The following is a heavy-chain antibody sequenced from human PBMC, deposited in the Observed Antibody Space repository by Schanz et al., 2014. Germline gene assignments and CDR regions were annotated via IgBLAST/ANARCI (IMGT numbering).Heavy chain of an antibody. Sequence: EVQLVESGGGLVKPGGSLRLSCAASGFTFSNYSMNWVRQAPGKGLEWVSSISSTSSYIFYADSVKGRFTISRDNGKKSLFRQMNSVRAEDTAVYFCARVYESDLYSPRHDAFDVWGQGTVVTVSS. CDR3: ARVYESDLYSPRHDAFDV. D-gene: IGHD2-8*01. J-gene: IGHJ3*01. CDR2: ISSTSSYI. CDR1: GFTFSNYS. V-gene: IGHV3-21*01.